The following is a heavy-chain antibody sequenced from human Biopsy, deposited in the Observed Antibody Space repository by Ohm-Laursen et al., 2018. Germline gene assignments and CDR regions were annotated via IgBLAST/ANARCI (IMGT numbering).Heavy chain of an antibody. D-gene: IGHD3-9*01. CDR3: AKVSPTILSSFDY. V-gene: IGHV1-2*02. J-gene: IGHJ4*02. CDR1: GYTFTGYY. CDR2: INPNSGVT. Sequence: ASVKVSCKASGYTFTGYYMHWVRQAPGQGLEWMGWINPNSGVTNYAQRFQGRVTMTRDTSISTAYMELSRLRSGDTAVYYCAKVSPTILSSFDYWGQGTLVTVSS.